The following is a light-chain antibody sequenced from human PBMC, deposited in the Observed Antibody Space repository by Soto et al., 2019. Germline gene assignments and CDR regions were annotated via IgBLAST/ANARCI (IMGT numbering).Light chain of an antibody. J-gene: IGLJ1*01. CDR2: SNF. CDR1: SSNIGAGYD. V-gene: IGLV1-40*01. Sequence: QSVLTQPPSVSGAPGQRVTISCTGSSSNIGAGYDVHWYQQLPGTAPKLLIYSNFNRPSGVPDRFSGSKSGTSASLAITGLQAEDDADFYCQSYDSRLSGYVFGTGTKVTVL. CDR3: QSYDSRLSGYV.